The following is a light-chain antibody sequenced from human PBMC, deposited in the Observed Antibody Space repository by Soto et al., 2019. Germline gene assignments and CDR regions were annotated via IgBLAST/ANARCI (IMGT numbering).Light chain of an antibody. Sequence: QAVVTQPASVSGSPGQSITISCTGTSSDVGDYNYVSWYQQHPGKAPKLMIYDVSNRPSGVSDRFSGAKSGNTASLTISGLQAEDEADYYCASYTSSVTYVFGTGTKLTVL. CDR2: DVS. J-gene: IGLJ1*01. CDR1: SSDVGDYNY. V-gene: IGLV2-14*01. CDR3: ASYTSSVTYV.